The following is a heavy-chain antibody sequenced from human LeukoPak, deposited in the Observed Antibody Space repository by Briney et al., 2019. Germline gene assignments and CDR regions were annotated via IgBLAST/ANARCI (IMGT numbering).Heavy chain of an antibody. D-gene: IGHD3-16*02. CDR3: AKNDCVWGSYRYADY. V-gene: IGHV3-23*01. CDR2: ISGSGGST. CDR1: GFTFSSYA. J-gene: IGHJ4*02. Sequence: PGGSLRLSCAASGFTFSSYAMSWVRQAPGKGLEWVSAISGSGGSTYYADSVKGRFTISRDNSKNTLYLQMNSLRAEDTAVYYCAKNDCVWGSYRYADYWGQGTLVTVSS.